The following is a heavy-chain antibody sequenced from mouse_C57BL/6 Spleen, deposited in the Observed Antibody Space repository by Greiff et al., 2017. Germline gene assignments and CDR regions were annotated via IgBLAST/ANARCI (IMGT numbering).Heavy chain of an antibody. CDR2: IHPNSGST. J-gene: IGHJ2*01. CDR3: ARLGDYDEDY. CDR1: GYTFTSYW. D-gene: IGHD2-3*01. Sequence: QVQLQQPGAELVKPGASVKLSCKASGYTFTSYWMHWVKQRPGQGLEWIGMIHPNSGSTNYNEKFKSKATLTVDKSSSTAYMQRSSLTSEDSAVYDCARLGDYDEDYWGQGTTRTVSS. V-gene: IGHV1-64*01.